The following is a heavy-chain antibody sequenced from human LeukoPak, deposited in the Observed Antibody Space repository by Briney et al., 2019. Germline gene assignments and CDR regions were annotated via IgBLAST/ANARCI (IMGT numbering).Heavy chain of an antibody. V-gene: IGHV3-15*01. J-gene: IGHJ4*02. Sequence: PGGSLRLSCAASGLSFNNAYMCWVRQAPGKGLEWVGRIKSKVDGGTTDYGAPVKGRFTISRDDSRNTLYLQMNSPKTEDTAVYYCTTDAGYTSRWYNYWGQGTLVIVSS. CDR3: TTDAGYTSRWYNY. CDR2: IKSKVDGGTT. CDR1: GLSFNNAY. D-gene: IGHD6-13*01.